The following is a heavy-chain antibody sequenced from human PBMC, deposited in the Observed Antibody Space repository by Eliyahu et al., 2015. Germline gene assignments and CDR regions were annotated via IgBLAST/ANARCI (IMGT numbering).Heavy chain of an antibody. Sequence: QVQLVESGGGVVQXGXSLRRSCEASGLXVGXFGLXWGRRAPGKGVEWVAATWYDGSNENYAESVEGRFTISRDNSKNTLFLQMNSLRAEDTAVYYCARERSQEVDGGGHIFDYWGLGTLVTVSS. V-gene: IGHV3-33*01. J-gene: IGHJ4*02. D-gene: IGHD2-15*01. CDR3: ARERSQEVDGGGHIFDY. CDR2: TWYDGSNE. CDR1: GLXVGXFG.